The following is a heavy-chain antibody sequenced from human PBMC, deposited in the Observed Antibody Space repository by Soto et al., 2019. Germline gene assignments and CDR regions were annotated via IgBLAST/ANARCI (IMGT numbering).Heavy chain of an antibody. CDR2: INHSGST. Sequence: SETLSLTCAVYGGSFSGYYWSWIRQPPGKGLEWIGEINHSGSTNYNPSLKSRVTVSVDTSKNQFSLKLSSVTAADTAVYYCARAPPYYDFWSGYYTDYYYGMDVWGQGTTVTVSS. V-gene: IGHV4-34*01. CDR3: ARAPPYYDFWSGYYTDYYYGMDV. D-gene: IGHD3-3*01. J-gene: IGHJ6*02. CDR1: GGSFSGYY.